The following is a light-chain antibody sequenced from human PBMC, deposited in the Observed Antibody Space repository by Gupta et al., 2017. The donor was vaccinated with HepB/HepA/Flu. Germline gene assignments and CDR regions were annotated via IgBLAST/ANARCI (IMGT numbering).Light chain of an antibody. J-gene: IGLJ2*01. CDR3: ATRDDSLNGHVV. Sequence: QSVLTQPPSASETPGQTVTISCSGSSTNIGTNIVNWYQQLPGPAPTLLIYSNNQRPSGVPDRFSGSKSGTSASLAISGLQSEDEADYYCATRDDSLNGHVVFGGGTKVTVL. CDR1: STNIGTNI. V-gene: IGLV1-44*01. CDR2: SNN.